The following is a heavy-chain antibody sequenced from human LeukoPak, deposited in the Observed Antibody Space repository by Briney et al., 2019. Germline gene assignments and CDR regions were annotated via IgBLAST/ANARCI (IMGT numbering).Heavy chain of an antibody. V-gene: IGHV3-53*01. D-gene: IGHD6-13*01. CDR1: GFTVSNIY. J-gene: IGHJ6*02. CDR3: VRDRGIASTGGYGMDV. Sequence: GGSLRLPCAASGFTVSNIYMSWVRQAPGTGLEWVSIIHSGGITHYADSVKGRFTISRDNSKNTLYLQMNSLRAEDTAVYYCVRDRGIASTGGYGMDVWGQGTTVTVSS. CDR2: IHSGGIT.